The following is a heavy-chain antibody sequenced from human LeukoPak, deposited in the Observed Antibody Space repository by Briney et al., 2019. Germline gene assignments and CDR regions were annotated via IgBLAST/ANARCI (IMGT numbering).Heavy chain of an antibody. Sequence: GESLRLSCAASGFIFSSYAMNWVRQAPGKGLEWVSGISGSGGSTFYADSVKGRFTTSRDNSKNTAYLQMNSLRAEDTAVYYCAKDMSSDSGSWNGYFDYWGQEAMGTVSS. J-gene: IGHJ4*02. CDR3: AKDMSSDSGSWNGYFDY. CDR2: ISGSGGST. CDR1: GFIFSSYA. D-gene: IGHD1-26*01. V-gene: IGHV3-23*01.